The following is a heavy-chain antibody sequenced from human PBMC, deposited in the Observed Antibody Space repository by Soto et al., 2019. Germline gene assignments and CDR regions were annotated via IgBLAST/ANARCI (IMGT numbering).Heavy chain of an antibody. D-gene: IGHD3-10*01. Sequence: QVQLVQSGAEVKKPGSSVKVSCKASGNNFNNYFINWVRQVPGQGLERMGGINPMLRITQYRQQFQGRITVTADRSPGTSYMDLSGLESEDTAVYYCAGDAPPRSGIYYGMDVWGQGTTITVSS. CDR1: GNNFNNYF. J-gene: IGHJ6*02. CDR2: INPMLRIT. V-gene: IGHV1-69*17. CDR3: AGDAPPRSGIYYGMDV.